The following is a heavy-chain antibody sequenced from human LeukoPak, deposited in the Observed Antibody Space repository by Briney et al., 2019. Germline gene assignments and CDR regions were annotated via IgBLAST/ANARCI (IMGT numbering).Heavy chain of an antibody. CDR3: VRDYKHPQDYFDY. D-gene: IGHD1-1*01. CDR1: GFTFGDYW. Sequence: HTGRSLRLSCAASGFTFGDYWMSWVRQAPGKGLEWVANIRQDGNDKYYVDSVKGRFTISRDNAKNSLYLQMNSLRAEDTAVYYCVRDYKHPQDYFDYWGQGTLVTVSS. J-gene: IGHJ4*02. CDR2: IRQDGNDK. V-gene: IGHV3-7*01.